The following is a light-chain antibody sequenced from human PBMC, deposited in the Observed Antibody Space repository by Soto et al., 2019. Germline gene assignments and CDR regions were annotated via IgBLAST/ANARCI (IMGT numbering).Light chain of an antibody. J-gene: IGKJ1*01. V-gene: IGKV3-15*01. CDR3: QQCNNWPWT. CDR2: GTS. Sequence: TQFPGTLSASPGERVILSCRASQSVRGDLAWFQQKPGRSPRLLIYGTSTRASGVPDRFSGSGSGTDFTLTINSLQSEDFAVYFCQQCNNWPWTVGPGTTVE. CDR1: QSVRGD.